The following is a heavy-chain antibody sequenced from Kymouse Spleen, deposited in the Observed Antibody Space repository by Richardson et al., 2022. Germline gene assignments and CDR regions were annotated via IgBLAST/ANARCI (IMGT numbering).Heavy chain of an antibody. CDR3: ARERSYDFWSVYYYYYGMDV. V-gene: IGHV3-48*02. D-gene: IGHD3-3*01. Sequence: EVQLVESGGGLVQPGGSLRLSCAASGFTFSSYSMNWVRQAPGKGLEWVSYISSSSSTIYYADSVKGRFTISRDNAKNSLYLQMNSLRDEDTAVYYCARERSYDFWSVYYYYYGMDVWGQGTTVTVSS. CDR2: ISSSSSTI. CDR1: GFTFSSYS. J-gene: IGHJ6*02.